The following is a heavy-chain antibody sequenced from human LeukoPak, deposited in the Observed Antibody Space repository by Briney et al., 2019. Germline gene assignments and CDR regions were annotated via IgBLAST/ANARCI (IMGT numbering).Heavy chain of an antibody. CDR1: GFTFSNAG. CDR2: ISSSSNTI. V-gene: IGHV3-48*01. D-gene: IGHD2-15*01. J-gene: IGHJ4*02. Sequence: SGGSLRLSCTASGFTFSNAGMNWVRQAPGKGLEWVSYISSSSNTIYYADSVKGRFTISRDNAKNSLYLQMNSLRAEDTAVYYCAKWGCSGGSCYPFDYWGQGTLVTVSS. CDR3: AKWGCSGGSCYPFDY.